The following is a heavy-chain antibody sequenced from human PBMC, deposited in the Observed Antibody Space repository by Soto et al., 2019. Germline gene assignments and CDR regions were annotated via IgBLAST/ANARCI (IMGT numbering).Heavy chain of an antibody. V-gene: IGHV1-69*08. CDR2: IIPILGIA. CDR3: ARDPYYYGSGSYLYYMDV. J-gene: IGHJ6*03. Sequence: QVQLVQSGAEVQKPGSSVKVSCKASGGTFSSYTISWVRQAPGQGLEWMGRIIPILGIANYAQKFQGRVTITADKSTSTAYMELSSLRSEDTAVYYCARDPYYYGSGSYLYYMDVWGKGTTVTVSS. CDR1: GGTFSSYT. D-gene: IGHD3-10*01.